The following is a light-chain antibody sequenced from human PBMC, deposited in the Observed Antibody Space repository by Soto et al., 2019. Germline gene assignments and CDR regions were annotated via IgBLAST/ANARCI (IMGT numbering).Light chain of an antibody. J-gene: IGKJ1*01. CDR1: QSISSRH. CDR3: QHYDTSLRT. Sequence: ELLLTQSPGTLSLSPGERATHSCRASQSISSRHLAWYQQKPGQAPRLLIYAASTRATDIPDKFSGSGSGADFTLSISRLEPEDFAVYYCQHYDTSLRTFGPGTKVDIK. V-gene: IGKV3-20*01. CDR2: AAS.